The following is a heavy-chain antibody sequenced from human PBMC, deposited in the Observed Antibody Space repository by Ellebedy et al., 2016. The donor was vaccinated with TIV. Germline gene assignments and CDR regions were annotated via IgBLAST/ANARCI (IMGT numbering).Heavy chain of an antibody. Sequence: MPSETLSLTCKVSGGPISSYYWTWIRQPPGKGLEWIGEINSSGSPKYNPSLRSRITLSVDTSKNQFSLKLSSVSAADMAIYYCARGVEVRYRSTLVRGARRGWFDSWGQGTPVTVSS. J-gene: IGHJ5*01. V-gene: IGHV4-59*12. D-gene: IGHD3-10*01. CDR1: GGPISSYY. CDR3: ARGVEVRYRSTLVRGARRGWFDS. CDR2: INSSGSP.